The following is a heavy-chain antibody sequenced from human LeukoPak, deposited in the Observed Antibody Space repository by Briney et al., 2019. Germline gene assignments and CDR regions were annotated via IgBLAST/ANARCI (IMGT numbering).Heavy chain of an antibody. D-gene: IGHD2-2*01. J-gene: IGHJ6*02. V-gene: IGHV3-23*01. CDR3: ARENGRGYYSSTSCYGEGGMDV. CDR1: GFTFSSYA. Sequence: GGSLRLSCAASGFTFSSYAMSWVRQAPGKGLEWVSAISGSGGSTYYADSVKGRFTISRDNSKNTLYLQMNSLRAEDTAVYYCARENGRGYYSSTSCYGEGGMDVWGQGTTVTVSS. CDR2: ISGSGGST.